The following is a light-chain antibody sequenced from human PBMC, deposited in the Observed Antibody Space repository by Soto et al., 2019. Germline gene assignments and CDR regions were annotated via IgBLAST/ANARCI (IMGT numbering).Light chain of an antibody. Sequence: QSALTQPASVSGSPGQSITISCTGSSNDIGAYNYISWYHQHPLKAPKLLIYEVDNRPSGISDRFSGSKSGFTASLTISGLQSEDEGEYFCSSYSASIMWVFGGGTKVTVL. CDR2: EVD. CDR1: SNDIGAYNY. V-gene: IGLV2-14*01. CDR3: SSYSASIMWV. J-gene: IGLJ3*02.